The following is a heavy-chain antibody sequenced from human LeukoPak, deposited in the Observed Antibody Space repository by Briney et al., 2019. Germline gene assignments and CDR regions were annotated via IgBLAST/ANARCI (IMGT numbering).Heavy chain of an antibody. D-gene: IGHD1-1*01. V-gene: IGHV3-74*01. CDR1: GFTFSSYW. CDR2: IKTDGSSI. J-gene: IGHJ4*02. CDR3: ASTGTRGAFDY. Sequence: GGSLRLSCAASGFTFSSYWMNWVRQAPGKGLVWVSRIKTDGSSISYADSVKGRFTISRDNAKNTLYLQMNSLRVEDTAVYYCASTGTRGAFDYWGQGTLVTVSS.